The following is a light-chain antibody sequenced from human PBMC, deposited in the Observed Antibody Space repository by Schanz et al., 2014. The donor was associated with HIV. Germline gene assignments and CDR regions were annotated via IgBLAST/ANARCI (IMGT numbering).Light chain of an antibody. CDR2: GAS. CDR3: QQYGSSPYT. V-gene: IGKV3-20*01. Sequence: EIVLTQSPGTLSLSPGERATLSCRASQTFRSSYLAWYQQKPGQAPSLLLYGASYRATGVPDRFSGSESGTDFNLTITRLEPEDFAVYYCQQYGSSPYTFGQGTKLEIK. J-gene: IGKJ2*01. CDR1: QTFRSSY.